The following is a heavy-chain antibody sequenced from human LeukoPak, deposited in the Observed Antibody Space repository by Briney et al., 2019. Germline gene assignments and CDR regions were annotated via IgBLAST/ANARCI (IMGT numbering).Heavy chain of an antibody. Sequence: GGSLRLSCAASGFTFTNYAMSWVRQAPGKGLEWVSTISGGGGSTYSADSVMGRLTISRDNSKTTLYLQMNSLRAEDTAVYYCAKENWVYNWKYDSSGSGINYWGQGTRVTVSS. V-gene: IGHV3-23*01. D-gene: IGHD3-22*01. CDR2: ISGGGGST. CDR1: GFTFTNYA. J-gene: IGHJ4*02. CDR3: AKENWVYNWKYDSSGSGINY.